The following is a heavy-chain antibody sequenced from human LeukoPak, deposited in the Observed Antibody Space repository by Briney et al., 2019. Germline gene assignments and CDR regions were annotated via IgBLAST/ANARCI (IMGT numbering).Heavy chain of an antibody. CDR2: MNPNSGNT. Sequence: ASVKVSCKASGYTLTSYDINWVRQANGQGLEWMGWMNPNSGNTSYAQKFQGRVTMTRNTSISTAYMELSSLRSEDTAVYYCARGRITMVRGVIIFHWFDPWGQGTLVTVSS. V-gene: IGHV1-8*01. CDR1: GYTLTSYD. D-gene: IGHD3-10*01. CDR3: ARGRITMVRGVIIFHWFDP. J-gene: IGHJ5*02.